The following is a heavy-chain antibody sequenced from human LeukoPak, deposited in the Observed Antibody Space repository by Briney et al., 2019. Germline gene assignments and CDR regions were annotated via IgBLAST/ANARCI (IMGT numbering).Heavy chain of an antibody. J-gene: IGHJ6*02. CDR3: ARLARGSNYYYGMDV. D-gene: IGHD3-10*01. CDR1: GYTFTDYY. V-gene: IGHV1-2*02. Sequence: GASVTVSCKASGYTFTDYYMHWVRQAPGQGLEWMGWINPNSGGTNYAQKFQGRVTMTRDTSISTAYMELSRLRSDDTAVYYCARLARGSNYYYGMDVWGQGTTVTVSS. CDR2: INPNSGGT.